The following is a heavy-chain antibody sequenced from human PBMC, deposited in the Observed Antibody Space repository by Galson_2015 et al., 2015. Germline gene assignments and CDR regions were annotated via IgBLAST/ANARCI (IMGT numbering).Heavy chain of an antibody. CDR2: IKSKTDGGTT. CDR1: GFTFSNAW. J-gene: IGHJ6*02. CDR3: TTDRTGTTRIFYGMDV. Sequence: SLRLSCAASGFTFSNAWMSWVRQAPGKWLEWVGRIKSKTDGGTTDYAAPVKGRFTISRDDSQNTLYLQMNSLKTEDTAVYSCTTDRTGTTRIFYGMDVWGQGTTVTVSS. V-gene: IGHV3-15*01. D-gene: IGHD1-1*01.